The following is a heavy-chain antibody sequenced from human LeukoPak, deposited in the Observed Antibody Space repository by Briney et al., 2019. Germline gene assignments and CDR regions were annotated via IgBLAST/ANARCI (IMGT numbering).Heavy chain of an antibody. J-gene: IGHJ4*02. CDR2: INPNSGCT. CDR1: GYTFTGYY. V-gene: IGHV1-2*02. CDR3: ARGRTVAGRTKPNDY. D-gene: IGHD6-19*01. Sequence: ASVKVSCKASGYTFTGYYMHWVRQAPGQGLEWMGWINPNSGCTNYAQKFQGRVTMNRDTSISTAYMELSRLRSDDTAVYYCARGRTVAGRTKPNDYWGQGTLVTVSS.